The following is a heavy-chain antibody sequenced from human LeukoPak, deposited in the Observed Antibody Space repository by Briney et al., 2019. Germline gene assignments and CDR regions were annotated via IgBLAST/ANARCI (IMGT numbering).Heavy chain of an antibody. CDR3: ARDGTVTAGPFDP. D-gene: IGHD4-11*01. V-gene: IGHV3-23*01. J-gene: IGHJ5*02. CDR2: ISGSGGST. CDR1: GFTFSSYA. Sequence: GGSLRLSCAASGFTFSSYAMSWVRQAPGKGLEWVSAISGSGGSTYYADSVKGRFTISRDNSKNTLYLQMNSLGVEGTAVYYCARDGTVTAGPFDPWGRGTLVTVSS.